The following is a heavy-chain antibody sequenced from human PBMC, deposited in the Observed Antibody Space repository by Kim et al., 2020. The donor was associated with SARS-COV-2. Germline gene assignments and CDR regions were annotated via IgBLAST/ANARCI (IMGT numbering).Heavy chain of an antibody. D-gene: IGHD3-22*01. Sequence: GGSLRLSCTASGFTFSGHALSWVRQAPGKGLEWVSAISGSGGHTHYAESVKGRFTISRDNSRSTLFLQMNSLTAEDTAIYYCVKDSRGNVMAVVTENWFDSWGQGTQVIVSS. V-gene: IGHV3-23*01. CDR3: VKDSRGNVMAVVTENWFDS. J-gene: IGHJ5*01. CDR2: ISGSGGHT. CDR1: GFTFSGHA.